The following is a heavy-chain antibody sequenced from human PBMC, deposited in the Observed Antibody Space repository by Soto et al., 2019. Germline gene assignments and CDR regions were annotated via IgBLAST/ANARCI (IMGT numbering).Heavy chain of an antibody. CDR1: GFTFSGYS. D-gene: IGHD4-17*01. CDR3: ARARPTSGPAYGLDI. Sequence: EVQLVESGGGLVQPGGSLRLSCAVSGFTFSGYSFNWVRQAPGRGLEWVSFIGSTGSVTHYAESVMGRFTISRDNARNSLYLQLDSLRADDTAVYRGARARPTSGPAYGLDIWGQGTVVTVSS. J-gene: IGHJ3*02. V-gene: IGHV3-48*04. CDR2: IGSTGSVT.